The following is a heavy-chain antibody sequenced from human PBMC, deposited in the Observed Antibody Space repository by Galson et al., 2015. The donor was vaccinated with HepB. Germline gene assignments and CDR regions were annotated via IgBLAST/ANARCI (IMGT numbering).Heavy chain of an antibody. V-gene: IGHV1-18*01. CDR3: ARVGYSYGKFDY. D-gene: IGHD5-18*01. Sequence: SVKVSCKASGYTFSRYGISWVRQAPGQGLEWMGWISGDNANTNYAQKLQGRVTMTTDTSTSTAYMELTSLRSDDTAVYYCARVGYSYGKFDYWGQGTLVTVSS. CDR1: GYTFSRYG. J-gene: IGHJ4*02. CDR2: ISGDNANT.